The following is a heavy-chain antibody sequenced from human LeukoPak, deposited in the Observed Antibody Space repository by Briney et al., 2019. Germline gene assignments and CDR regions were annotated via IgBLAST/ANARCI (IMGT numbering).Heavy chain of an antibody. Sequence: SETLSLTCTVSGGSISSYYWSWIRQPAGKGLEWIGRIYTSGSTNYNPSLKSRVTMSVDTSKNQFSLKLSSVTAADTAVYYCARGEAVAGTPIGNWFDPWGQGTLVTVSS. CDR1: GGSISSYY. CDR3: ARGEAVAGTPIGNWFDP. CDR2: IYTSGST. J-gene: IGHJ5*02. V-gene: IGHV4-4*07. D-gene: IGHD6-19*01.